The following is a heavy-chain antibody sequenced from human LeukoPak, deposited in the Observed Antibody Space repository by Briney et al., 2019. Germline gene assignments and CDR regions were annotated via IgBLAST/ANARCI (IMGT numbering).Heavy chain of an antibody. CDR1: GFTVSSNY. D-gene: IGHD3-3*01. J-gene: IGHJ3*02. Sequence: GGSLRLSCAASGFTVSSNYMSWVRQAPGKGLEWVSSISSSSSYIYYADSVKGRFTISRDNAKNSLYLQMNSLRAEDTAVYYCARDDPIESITIFGVVKVSDAFDIWGQGTMVTVSS. V-gene: IGHV3-21*01. CDR3: ARDDPIESITIFGVVKVSDAFDI. CDR2: ISSSSSYI.